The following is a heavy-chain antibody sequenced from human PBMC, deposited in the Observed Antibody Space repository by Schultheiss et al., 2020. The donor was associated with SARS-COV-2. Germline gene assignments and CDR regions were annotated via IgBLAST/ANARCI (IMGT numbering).Heavy chain of an antibody. CDR3: ARPGPTIGVVDY. CDR1: GFTFSSYE. Sequence: GGSLRLSCAASGFTFSSYEMNWVRQAPGKGLEWVSYISSSGSTIYYADSVKGRFTISRDNAKNSLYLQMNSLRAEDTAVYYCARPGPTIGVVDYWGQGTLVTVSS. CDR2: ISSSGSTI. J-gene: IGHJ4*02. V-gene: IGHV3-48*03. D-gene: IGHD5-12*01.